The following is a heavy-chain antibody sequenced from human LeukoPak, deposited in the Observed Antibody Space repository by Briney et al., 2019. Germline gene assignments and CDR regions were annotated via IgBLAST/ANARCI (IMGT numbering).Heavy chain of an antibody. Sequence: SETLSLTCTVSGGSISSSYYYWGWIRQPPGKGLEWIGSIYYSGSTYYNPSLKSRVTISVDTSKNQFSLKLSSVTAADTAVYYCARDPGSAAFDIWGQGTMVTVSS. CDR1: GGSISSSYYY. V-gene: IGHV4-39*07. J-gene: IGHJ3*02. CDR3: ARDPGSAAFDI. CDR2: IYYSGST.